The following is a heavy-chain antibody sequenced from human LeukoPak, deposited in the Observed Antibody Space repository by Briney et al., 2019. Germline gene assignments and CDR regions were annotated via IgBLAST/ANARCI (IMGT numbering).Heavy chain of an antibody. CDR2: ISGSGGST. Sequence: PGGSLRLSCAASGFAFSSNAMSWVRQAPGKGLEWVSAISGSGGSTYYADSVKGRFTISRDNSKNTLYLQMNSLRAEDTAVYYCAKRTGTTSYYFDYWGQGTLVTYSS. D-gene: IGHD1-1*01. CDR3: AKRTGTTSYYFDY. CDR1: GFAFSSNA. V-gene: IGHV3-23*01. J-gene: IGHJ4*02.